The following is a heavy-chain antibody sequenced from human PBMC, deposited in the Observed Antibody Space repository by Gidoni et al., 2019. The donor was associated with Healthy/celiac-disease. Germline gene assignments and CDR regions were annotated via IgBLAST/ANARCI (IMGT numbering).Heavy chain of an antibody. CDR1: GFTFSSYA. J-gene: IGHJ4*02. Sequence: EVQLVASGGGLFQPGGSLRPSCSSSGFTFSSYAMHWVRQAPGKGLEYVSAISSNGGSTYYADSVKGRFTISRDNSKNTLYLQMSSLRAEDTAVYYCVKEGPQLELDYWGQGTLVTVSS. V-gene: IGHV3-64D*06. D-gene: IGHD6-6*01. CDR3: VKEGPQLELDY. CDR2: ISSNGGST.